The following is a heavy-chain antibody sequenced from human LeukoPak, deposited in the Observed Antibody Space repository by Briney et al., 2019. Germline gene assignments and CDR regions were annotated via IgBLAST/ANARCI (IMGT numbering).Heavy chain of an antibody. V-gene: IGHV4-59*08. D-gene: IGHD1-26*01. J-gene: IGHJ4*02. CDR3: ARHGGGGESYPRVFDY. CDR2: TYHSGST. Sequence: SETLSLTCTVSGGSISPYYWSWIRQPPGKGLEWIGFTYHSGSTNYNPSLNSRVSISVDTSKNHLSLKLNPMTAADTAVYYCARHGGGGESYPRVFDYWGRGNLVTVSS. CDR1: GGSISPYY.